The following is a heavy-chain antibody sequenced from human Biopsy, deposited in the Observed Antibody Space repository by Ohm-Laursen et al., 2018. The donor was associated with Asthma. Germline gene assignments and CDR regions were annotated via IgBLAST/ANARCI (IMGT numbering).Heavy chain of an antibody. CDR1: GFSFDDYA. CDR2: ISWNSGTI. V-gene: IGHV3-9*01. D-gene: IGHD3-10*01. CDR3: ARDMGAGPNQPPSGSGSSHLYGMDV. Sequence: SLRLSCAASGFSFDDYAMFWVRQAPGKGLEWVSGISWNSGTIGYADSAKGRFTISRDNAKNSLYLQMNSLGPEDTAVYYCARDMGAGPNQPPSGSGSSHLYGMDVWGQGTTVTVSS. J-gene: IGHJ6*02.